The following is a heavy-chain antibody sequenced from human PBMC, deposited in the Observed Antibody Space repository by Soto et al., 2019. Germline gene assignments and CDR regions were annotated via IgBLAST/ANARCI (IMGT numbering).Heavy chain of an antibody. Sequence: SLRLSCAAFWFTCSSFGMHCVLQAPGKGLEWVAVISYDGSNKYYADSVKGRFTISRDNSKNTLYLQMNSLRAEDTAVYYCAKDAVAATILRYYYYMDVWGKGTTVTVSS. CDR2: ISYDGSNK. V-gene: IGHV3-30*18. CDR1: WFTCSSFG. CDR3: AKDAVAATILRYYYYMDV. J-gene: IGHJ6*03. D-gene: IGHD2-15*01.